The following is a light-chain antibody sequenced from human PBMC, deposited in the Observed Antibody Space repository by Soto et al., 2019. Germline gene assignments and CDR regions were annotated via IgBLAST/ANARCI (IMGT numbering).Light chain of an antibody. Sequence: EIVMTQSPATLSVSLGERATLSCRASQSVSSNLAWYQQKPGQAPRLLIYSASTRATGIPARFSGSGSGTEFTLTISSLQSEDFAVYFCQQYNNWPQRTFGQGTKVDIK. CDR1: QSVSSN. CDR2: SAS. V-gene: IGKV3-15*01. CDR3: QQYNNWPQRT. J-gene: IGKJ1*01.